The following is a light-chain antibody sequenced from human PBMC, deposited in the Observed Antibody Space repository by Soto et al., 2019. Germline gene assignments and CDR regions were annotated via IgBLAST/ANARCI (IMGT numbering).Light chain of an antibody. CDR2: LGS. Sequence: DLVMTQSPLSLPVTPGEPASLSCRSSQSLLHSNGYNYLHWYLQKPGQSPQLLIYLGSNRASGVPDRFSGSGSGTDFTLKISRVEVEDVAVYYCMQALQTPYTFGQGTKLEIK. V-gene: IGKV2-28*01. CDR3: MQALQTPYT. J-gene: IGKJ2*01. CDR1: QSLLHSNGYNY.